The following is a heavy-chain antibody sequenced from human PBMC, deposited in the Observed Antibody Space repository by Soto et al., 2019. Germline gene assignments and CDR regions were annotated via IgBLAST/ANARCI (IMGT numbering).Heavy chain of an antibody. V-gene: IGHV3-30*04. CDR1: GFSISRSA. J-gene: IGHJ5*02. CDR2: IAYDGSNR. Sequence: QVQLVESGGGVVQPGRSLRLSCAASGFSISRSAMHWVRQAPGKGLEWVAVIAYDGSNRWYADSAKGRFTISRDNSKNTVYLQMSSLRSEDTAVYYWAIELQAGTDNVNWFAPWGQGTLVTVSS. D-gene: IGHD1-1*01. CDR3: AIELQAGTDNVNWFAP.